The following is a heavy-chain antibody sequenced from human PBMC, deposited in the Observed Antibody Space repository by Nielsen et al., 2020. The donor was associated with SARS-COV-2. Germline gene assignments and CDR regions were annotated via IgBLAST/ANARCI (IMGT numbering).Heavy chain of an antibody. J-gene: IGHJ4*02. CDR1: GYTFTSYG. D-gene: IGHD3-22*01. Sequence: ASVKVPCKASGYTFTSYGISWVRQAPGQGLEWMGWISAYNGNTNYAQKLQGRVTMTTDTSTSTAYMELRSLRSDDTAVYYCARGTYYYDSSPSDYWGQGTLVTVSS. CDR3: ARGTYYYDSSPSDY. CDR2: ISAYNGNT. V-gene: IGHV1-18*04.